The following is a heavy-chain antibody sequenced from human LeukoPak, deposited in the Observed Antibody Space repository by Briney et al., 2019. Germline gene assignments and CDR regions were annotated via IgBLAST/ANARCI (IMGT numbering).Heavy chain of an antibody. Sequence: GGSLRLSCAASGFTFSAYNMNWVRRTPGKGLEWVSSITTSSSYMFYADSVKGRFTISRDNSKNTLYLQMNSLRAEDTAVYYCAKDSSYGYTYFDYWGQGTLVTVSS. CDR2: ITTSSSYM. V-gene: IGHV3-21*04. CDR3: AKDSSYGYTYFDY. J-gene: IGHJ4*02. CDR1: GFTFSAYN. D-gene: IGHD5-18*01.